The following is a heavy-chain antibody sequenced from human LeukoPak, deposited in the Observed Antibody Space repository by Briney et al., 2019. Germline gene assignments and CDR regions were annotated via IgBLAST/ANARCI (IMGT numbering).Heavy chain of an antibody. CDR1: GGSITNGGYY. J-gene: IGHJ4*02. D-gene: IGHD5-18*01. CDR3: ARPRGYSYAARFYYFDY. V-gene: IGHV4-61*02. CDR2: IYTTGST. Sequence: SETLSLTCTVSGGSITNGGYYWSWIRQPAGKGLEWIGRIYTTGSTNYNPSLKSRVTISVDTAKNQFSLKLSSVTAADTAVYYCARPRGYSYAARFYYFDYWGQGTLVTVSS.